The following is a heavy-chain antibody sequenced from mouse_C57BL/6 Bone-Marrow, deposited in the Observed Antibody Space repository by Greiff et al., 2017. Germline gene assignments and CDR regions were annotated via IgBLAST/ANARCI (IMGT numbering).Heavy chain of an antibody. V-gene: IGHV2-2*01. J-gene: IGHJ1*03. Sequence: VQLQQSGPGLVQPSQSLSITCTVSGFSLTSYGVHWVRQSPGKGLEWLGVIWSGGSTDYNAAFISRLSISKDNSKSQVFFKMNSLQADDTAIYYCARGYYGRSYWYFDVWGTGTTVTVSS. D-gene: IGHD1-1*01. CDR2: IWSGGST. CDR3: ARGYYGRSYWYFDV. CDR1: GFSLTSYG.